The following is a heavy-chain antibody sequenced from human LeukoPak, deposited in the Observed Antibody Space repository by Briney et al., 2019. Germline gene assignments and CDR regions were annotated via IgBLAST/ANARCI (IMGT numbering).Heavy chain of an antibody. Sequence: GGSLKLSCAASGFTFSGPAMHWVRQASGKGLEWVGRIRSKANSYATAYAASVKGRFTISRDDSKNTAYLQMNSLKTEDTAVYYCTSRLSPARFYSGSYQIDYWGQGTLVTVSS. CDR2: IRSKANSYAT. V-gene: IGHV3-73*01. CDR3: TSRLSPARFYSGSYQIDY. CDR1: GFTFSGPA. J-gene: IGHJ4*02. D-gene: IGHD1-26*01.